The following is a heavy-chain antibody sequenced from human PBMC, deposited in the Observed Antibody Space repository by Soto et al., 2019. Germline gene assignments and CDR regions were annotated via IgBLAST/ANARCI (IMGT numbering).Heavy chain of an antibody. D-gene: IGHD2-21*02. V-gene: IGHV3-30*03. CDR2: ISLDGGIK. J-gene: IGHJ3*02. CDR3: GPIPVTPALDI. CDR1: GSIFSSYG. Sequence: SLRRSCAAPGSIFSSYGMNWVRQAPGKGLEWVAVISLDGGIKYYGDSVKGRFTISRDNSKNTLYLQMNSLRAEDTAVYYCGPIPVTPALDIGGQETLQTVSS.